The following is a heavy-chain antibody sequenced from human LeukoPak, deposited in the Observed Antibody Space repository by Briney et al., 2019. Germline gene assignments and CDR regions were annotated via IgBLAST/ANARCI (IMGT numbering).Heavy chain of an antibody. V-gene: IGHV1-2*02. D-gene: IGHD6-19*01. Sequence: ASVTVSFKASGYSFTDYYLHWVGQAPGQGLEWMGWIHPNSGGTNYAQKFQGRVTMTRDTSISTAYMELSSLRSDDTAVYYCARLAAVPGWGQGTLVTVSS. CDR2: IHPNSGGT. CDR3: ARLAAVPG. CDR1: GYSFTDYY. J-gene: IGHJ1*01.